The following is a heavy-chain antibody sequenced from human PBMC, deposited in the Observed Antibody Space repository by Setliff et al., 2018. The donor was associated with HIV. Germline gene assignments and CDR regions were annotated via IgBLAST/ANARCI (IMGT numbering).Heavy chain of an antibody. CDR3: ARNPQGSYWVTRYGMDV. J-gene: IGHJ6*02. V-gene: IGHV3-30*02. CDR2: IEHDGSKK. CDR1: GFTFSTYG. Sequence: GGSLRLSCAVSGFTFSTYGMHWVRQAPGKGLEWVTFIEHDGSKKFYVDSVKGRFTISRDNAKNSLYLQMNSLRVEDTAMYYCARNPQGSYWVTRYGMDVWGRGTTVTVSS. D-gene: IGHD3-10*01.